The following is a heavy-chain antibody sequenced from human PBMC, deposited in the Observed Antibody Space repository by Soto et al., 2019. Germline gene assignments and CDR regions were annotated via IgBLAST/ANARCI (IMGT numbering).Heavy chain of an antibody. CDR2: ISGSGGST. V-gene: IGHV3-23*01. Sequence: EVQLLESGGGLVQPGGSLRLSCAASGFTFNNYAMNWVRQAPGKGLEWVSSISGSGGSTYYADSVKGRFTISRDNNKKSLYLQMNSLRAEYTAVYYCAKGALGSSSYYDCDYWGQGTLVTVSS. CDR1: GFTFNNYA. CDR3: AKGALGSSSYYDCDY. J-gene: IGHJ4*02. D-gene: IGHD6-13*01.